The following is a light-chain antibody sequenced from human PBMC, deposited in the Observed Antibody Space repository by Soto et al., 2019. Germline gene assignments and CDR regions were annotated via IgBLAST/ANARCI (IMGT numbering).Light chain of an antibody. CDR1: QSVSTSK. Sequence: IVLTQSPGTLSLSPGERATLSCRASQSVSTSKLAWYQQRPGQAPRLLMYDASRRATGIPDRFSGSGSGTDFTLTISSLEPEDFAVYYCQQRSNWPRTFGQGTKVDI. CDR2: DAS. CDR3: QQRSNWPRT. V-gene: IGKV3D-20*02. J-gene: IGKJ1*01.